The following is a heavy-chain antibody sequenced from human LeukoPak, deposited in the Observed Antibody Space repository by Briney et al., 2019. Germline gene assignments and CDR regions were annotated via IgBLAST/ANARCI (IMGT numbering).Heavy chain of an antibody. CDR1: GYSISSGYY. CDR2: IYTSGSI. Sequence: PSETLSLTCAVSGYSISSGYYWGWIRQPAGKGLEWIGRIYTSGSINYNPSLKSRVTMSVDTSKNQFSLKLNSVTAADTAVYFCARVTGSSWSYWYFDLWGRGTLVTVSS. J-gene: IGHJ2*01. D-gene: IGHD6-13*01. V-gene: IGHV4-4*07. CDR3: ARVTGSSWSYWYFDL.